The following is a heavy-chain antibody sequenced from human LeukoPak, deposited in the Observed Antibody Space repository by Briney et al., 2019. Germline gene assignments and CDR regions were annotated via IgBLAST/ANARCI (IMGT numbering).Heavy chain of an antibody. J-gene: IGHJ4*02. CDR3: ANSGDSDLGIELDY. V-gene: IGHV3-33*06. CDR1: GFTFSRYG. CDR2: IWYDGSNK. D-gene: IGHD2-21*02. Sequence: TGGSLRLSCAASGFTFSRYGMRWVRQAPGKGLEWVAVIWYDGSNKYYADSVKGRFTISRDNSKNTLHLQMNSLRAEDTAVYYCANSGDSDLGIELDYWGQGTLVTVSS.